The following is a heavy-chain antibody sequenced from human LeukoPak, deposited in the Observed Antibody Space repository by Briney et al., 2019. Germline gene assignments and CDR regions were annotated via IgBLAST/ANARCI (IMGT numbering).Heavy chain of an antibody. J-gene: IGHJ4*02. V-gene: IGHV3-21*01. Sequence: SLRLSCAASGFTFSSYSMNWGRQAPGKGLGWVSSISSSSSYIYYADSVKGRFTISRDNAKNSLYLQMNSLRAEDTAVYYCARDGDPYYYDSSAKGYWGQGTLVTVSS. D-gene: IGHD3-22*01. CDR3: ARDGDPYYYDSSAKGY. CDR1: GFTFSSYS. CDR2: ISSSSSYI.